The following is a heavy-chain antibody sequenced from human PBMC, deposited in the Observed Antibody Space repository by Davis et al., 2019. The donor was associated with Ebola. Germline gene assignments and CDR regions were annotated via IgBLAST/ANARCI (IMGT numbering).Heavy chain of an antibody. Sequence: MPSETLSLTCAAYGGSFSGYYWSWIRQPPGKGLEWIGEINHSGNTNYNPSLKSRVTISVDTSKNQFSLKLTSVTAADTAVYYCARDGLHYYGSGSAHTWGQGTLVTVSS. CDR1: GGSFSGYY. CDR2: INHSGNT. J-gene: IGHJ5*02. D-gene: IGHD3-10*01. CDR3: ARDGLHYYGSGSAHT. V-gene: IGHV4-34*01.